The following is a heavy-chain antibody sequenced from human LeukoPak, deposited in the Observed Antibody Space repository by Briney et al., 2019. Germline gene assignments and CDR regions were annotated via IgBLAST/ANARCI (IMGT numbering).Heavy chain of an antibody. CDR1: GYTFTVYY. CDR3: ARGSSLSGSKLASDF. Sequence: GASVTVSCTASGYTFTVYYMHWLRQAPGQGLEGMGWINPTSGGTNDAQNFQGRVTMTRDTSISTAYMELSRLGSDDTAVYYCARGSSLSGSKLASDFWGQGTMVTVSS. D-gene: IGHD1-26*01. J-gene: IGHJ3*01. CDR2: INPTSGGT. V-gene: IGHV1-2*02.